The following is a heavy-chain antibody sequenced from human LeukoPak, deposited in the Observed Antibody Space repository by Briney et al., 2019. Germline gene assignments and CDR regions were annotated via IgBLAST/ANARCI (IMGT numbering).Heavy chain of an antibody. CDR1: GYTFTGYY. CDR3: ARDLGVVVPAAISDWFDP. V-gene: IGHV1-2*02. CDR2: INPNSGGT. Sequence: ASVKVSCKASGYTFTGYYMHWVRQAPGQGLEWMGWINPNSGGTNYAQKFQGRVTMTRDTSISTAYMELSRLRSDDTAVYYRARDLGVVVPAAISDWFDPWGQGTLVTVSS. J-gene: IGHJ5*02. D-gene: IGHD2-2*01.